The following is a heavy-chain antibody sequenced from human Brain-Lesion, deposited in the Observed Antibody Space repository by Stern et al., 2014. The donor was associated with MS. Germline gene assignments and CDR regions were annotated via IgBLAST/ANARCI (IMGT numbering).Heavy chain of an antibody. V-gene: IGHV4-39*01. CDR3: AGEEDIRYCSGGSCTGNWFDP. D-gene: IGHD2-15*01. CDR1: GGSVSSTSYA. J-gene: IGHJ5*02. CDR2: IYYSGNT. Sequence: QVQLQESGPGLVKPSETLSLTCTVAGGSVSSTSYAWAWIRQPPGKGLEXIGTIYYSGNTYYSPSLKSRLTISLDTSKNQFSLPLRSVTAADTAVYYCAGEEDIRYCSGGSCTGNWFDPWGQGTLVTVSS.